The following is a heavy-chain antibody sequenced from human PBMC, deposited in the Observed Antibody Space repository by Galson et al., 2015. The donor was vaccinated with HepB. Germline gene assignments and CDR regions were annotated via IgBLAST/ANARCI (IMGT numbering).Heavy chain of an antibody. Sequence: ETLSLTCIVSGGSIRGYYWSWIRQAAGRGLEWIGSIYYSGSTYYNPSLKSRVTISVDTSKDQFSLKVNSVTAADTAVYYCARQGSRDGYNLYYFDYWGQGTLVTVSS. V-gene: IGHV4-59*05. J-gene: IGHJ4*02. CDR1: GGSIRGYY. CDR3: ARQGSRDGYNLYYFDY. D-gene: IGHD5-24*01. CDR2: IYYSGST.